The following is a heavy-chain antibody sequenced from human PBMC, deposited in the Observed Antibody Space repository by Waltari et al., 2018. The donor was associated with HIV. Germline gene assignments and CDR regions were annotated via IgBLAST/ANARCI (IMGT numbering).Heavy chain of an antibody. J-gene: IGHJ3*02. CDR3: ARVARGLRQGSFDI. CDR1: VSPFIYHH. D-gene: IGHD4-17*01. V-gene: IGHV3-11*05. Sequence: QVHLVESGGDLVTPAWSRNPSCAAFVSPFIYHHLTCIRQAPGKRLEGVSYSAVSSDYTNDGDSVKGRFTMSRDDAKKSLFLQMNSLRPEDTAVYYCARVARGLRQGSFDIWGQGTMVTVSS. CDR2: SAVSSDYT.